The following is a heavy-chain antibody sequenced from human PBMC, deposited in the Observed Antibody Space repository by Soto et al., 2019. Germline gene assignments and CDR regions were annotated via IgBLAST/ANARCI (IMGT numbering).Heavy chain of an antibody. CDR2: INPNRGGT. V-gene: IGHV1-2*04. CDR3: ARGGLCSGGSCYSMDSSYYYMDV. CDR1: GYTFTGYY. J-gene: IGHJ6*03. Sequence: QVQLVQSGAEVKKPGASVKVSCKASGYTFTGYYMHWVRQAPGQGLEWMGWINPNRGGTNYAQKFQGWVTMTRDTSISTAYMELSRLRSDDTAVYYCARGGLCSGGSCYSMDSSYYYMDVWGKGTTVTVSS. D-gene: IGHD2-15*01.